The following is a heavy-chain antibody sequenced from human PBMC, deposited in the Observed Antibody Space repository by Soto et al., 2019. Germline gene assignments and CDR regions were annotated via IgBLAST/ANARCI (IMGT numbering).Heavy chain of an antibody. Sequence: EVQLLESGGGLVQPGGSLRLSCAASGFTFSSYTMSWVRQAPGKGLEWGSAISGSGGSTYYADSVKGRFTISRVNSKNTLYLQMNTLRAEDTAVYYCAKTLSSGRDRGEFDDWRQGTLVTVSS. D-gene: IGHD6-19*01. CDR2: ISGSGGST. CDR3: AKTLSSGRDRGEFDD. J-gene: IGHJ4*02. CDR1: GFTFSSYT. V-gene: IGHV3-23*01.